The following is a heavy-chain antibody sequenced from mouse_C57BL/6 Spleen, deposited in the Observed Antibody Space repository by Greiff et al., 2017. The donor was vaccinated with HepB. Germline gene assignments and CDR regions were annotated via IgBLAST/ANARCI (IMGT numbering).Heavy chain of an antibody. CDR3: ARYNEDEYFDY. CDR2: IYPGDGDT. CDR1: GYAFSSYW. J-gene: IGHJ2*01. D-gene: IGHD1-3*01. V-gene: IGHV1-80*01. Sequence: VKLVESGAELVKPGASVKISCKASGYAFSSYWMNWVKQRPGKGLEWIGQIYPGDGDTNYNGKFKGKATLTADKSSSTAYMQLSSLTSEDSAVYFCARYNEDEYFDYWGQGTTLTVSS.